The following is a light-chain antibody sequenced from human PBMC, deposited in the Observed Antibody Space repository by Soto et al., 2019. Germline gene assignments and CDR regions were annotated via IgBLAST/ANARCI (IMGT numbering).Light chain of an antibody. CDR2: DVS. J-gene: IGLJ2*01. Sequence: QSVLTQPASVSGSPGQSITISCTGTSSDVGGHNHVSWYQQHPGKAPKLMIYDVSNRPSGVSNRFSASKSANTASLTISGLQAVDEADYYCSSYTSSSTLVFGGGTKLTVL. CDR1: SSDVGGHNH. V-gene: IGLV2-14*01. CDR3: SSYTSSSTLV.